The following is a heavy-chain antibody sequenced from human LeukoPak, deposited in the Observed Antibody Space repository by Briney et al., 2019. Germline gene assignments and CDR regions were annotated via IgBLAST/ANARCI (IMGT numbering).Heavy chain of an antibody. CDR3: TRVDLANWNPGDD. D-gene: IGHD1-1*01. J-gene: IGHJ4*02. V-gene: IGHV3-7*01. CDR1: GVIFSYYW. CDR2: IKQDGSAK. Sequence: GMSLRLSCAASGVIFSYYWMSWARQAPGKGLEWVANIKQDGSAKYYADSVKGRFAISRDNAKNSLYLQMNSLRGEDTAVYYCTRVDLANWNPGDDWGQGTLVTVSS.